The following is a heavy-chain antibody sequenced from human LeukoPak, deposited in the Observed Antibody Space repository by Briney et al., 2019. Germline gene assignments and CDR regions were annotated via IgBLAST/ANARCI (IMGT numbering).Heavy chain of an antibody. D-gene: IGHD1-1*01. CDR1: GGSLNNYY. V-gene: IGHV4-59*01. CDR2: IYYSGGT. J-gene: IGHJ4*02. CDR3: ARVDDWNALEY. Sequence: SETLSLTCTVSGGSLNNYYWSWTRQPPGKALEWIGYIYYSGGTNYNPSLKSRVTISVDTSKNQFSLKLRSVTAADTALYYCARVDDWNALEYWGQGTLVTVSS.